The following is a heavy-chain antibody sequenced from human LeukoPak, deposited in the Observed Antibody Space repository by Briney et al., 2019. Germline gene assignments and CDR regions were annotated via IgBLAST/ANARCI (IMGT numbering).Heavy chain of an antibody. V-gene: IGHV3-48*03. J-gene: IGHJ4*02. CDR3: ALLAVASGFDY. CDR1: GFPFSVYE. D-gene: IGHD6-19*01. Sequence: PGGSLRLSCVVSGFPFSVYEMNWVRQAPGKGLEWVSNIASSGTIKYYADSVKGRFSISRDNAKSSLYLQMNSLRVEDTAVYYCALLAVASGFDYWGQGALVTVSS. CDR2: IASSGTIK.